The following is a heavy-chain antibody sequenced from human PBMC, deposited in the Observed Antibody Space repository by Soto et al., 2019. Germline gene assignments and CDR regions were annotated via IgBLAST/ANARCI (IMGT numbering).Heavy chain of an antibody. D-gene: IGHD3-22*01. Sequence: GGSLRLSCAASGFTFSSYAMSWVRQAPGKGLEWVSVISGSGGSTYYADSVKGRFTISRDNSKNTLYLQMNSLRAEDTAVYYCAKSPGMYYYDSSGYYHYAYWGQGTLVTVSS. V-gene: IGHV3-23*01. CDR1: GFTFSSYA. CDR2: ISGSGGST. CDR3: AKSPGMYYYDSSGYYHYAY. J-gene: IGHJ4*02.